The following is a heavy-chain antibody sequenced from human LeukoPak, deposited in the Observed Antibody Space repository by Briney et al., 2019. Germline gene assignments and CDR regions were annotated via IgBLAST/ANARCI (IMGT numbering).Heavy chain of an antibody. D-gene: IGHD5-18*01. CDR1: GFTFSDYY. Sequence: PGGSLRLSCAASGFTFSDYYMTWMRQAPGKGLEWVSSISNSGGSTYYADSVKGRFTISRDNSKNTLYLQMNSLRAEDTGVYFCARGGSDTAMAHDYWGQGILVTVSS. J-gene: IGHJ4*02. CDR3: ARGGSDTAMAHDY. V-gene: IGHV3-11*04. CDR2: ISNSGGST.